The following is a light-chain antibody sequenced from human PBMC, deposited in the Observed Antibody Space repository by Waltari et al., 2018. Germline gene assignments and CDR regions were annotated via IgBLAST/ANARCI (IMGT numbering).Light chain of an antibody. V-gene: IGLV3-25*03. J-gene: IGLJ2*01. Sequence: YELTQTPSVSVSPGQTAKITCSGEALPKHYVYWYQKKPGQAPVLVILKETERPAEVPERFSGSTSGTRVTLTISGAQAEDEADYYCQSVDSTGSYVVFGGGTKLTVL. CDR3: QSVDSTGSYVV. CDR1: ALPKHY. CDR2: KET.